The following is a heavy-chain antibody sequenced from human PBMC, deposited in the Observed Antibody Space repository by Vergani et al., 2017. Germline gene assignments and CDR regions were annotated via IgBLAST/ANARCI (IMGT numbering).Heavy chain of an antibody. V-gene: IGHV3-9*03. CDR3: AKVMGGYDYGPLDY. CDR2: ISWNSGSI. J-gene: IGHJ4*02. Sequence: EVQLVESGGGLVQPGRSLRLSCAASGFTFDDYAMHWVRQAPGKGLEWVSGISWNSGSIRYADSVKGRFTISRDNAKNSLYLQMNSLRAEDMALYYCAKVMGGYDYGPLDYWGQGTLVTVSS. D-gene: IGHD5-12*01. CDR1: GFTFDDYA.